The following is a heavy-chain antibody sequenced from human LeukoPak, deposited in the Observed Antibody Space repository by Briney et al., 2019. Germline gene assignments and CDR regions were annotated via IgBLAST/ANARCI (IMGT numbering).Heavy chain of an antibody. CDR2: ISAYNGNT. D-gene: IGHD2-15*01. V-gene: IGHV1-18*04. CDR3: AREYPGYCSGGSCRGLDY. J-gene: IGHJ4*02. CDR1: GYTFTSYG. Sequence: ASVKVSCKASGYTFTSYGISRVRQAPGQGLEWMGWISAYNGNTNYAQKLQGRVTMTTDTSTSTAYMELRSLRSDDTAVYYCAREYPGYCSGGSCRGLDYWGQGTLVTVSS.